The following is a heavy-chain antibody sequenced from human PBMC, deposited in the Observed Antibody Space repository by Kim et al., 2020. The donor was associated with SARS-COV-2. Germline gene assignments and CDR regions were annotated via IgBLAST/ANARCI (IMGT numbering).Heavy chain of an antibody. CDR3: TRPYSCDFCSGLDYGMDV. CDR1: GFTFGDYA. Sequence: GGSLRLSCTASGFTFGDYAMSWVRQAPGKGLEWVGFIRSKAYGGTTEYAASVKGRFTISRDDSKSIAYLQMNSLKTEDTAVYYCTRPYSCDFCSGLDYGMDVWGQGTTVTVSS. D-gene: IGHD3-3*01. J-gene: IGHJ6*02. V-gene: IGHV3-49*04. CDR2: IRSKAYGGTT.